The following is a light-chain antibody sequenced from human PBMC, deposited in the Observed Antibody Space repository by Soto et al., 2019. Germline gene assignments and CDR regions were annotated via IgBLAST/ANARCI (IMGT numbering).Light chain of an antibody. CDR2: DNN. CDR3: GTWESYLSVGV. Sequence: QSVLTQPRSVSAAPGQTVTISCSGRGSNIGSNSVSWYQQVPGTAPKLLLYDNNKRPSGIPDRFSGSKSGTSATLGITGLQTADEADYYCGTWESYLSVGVFGGGTKLTVL. J-gene: IGLJ2*01. V-gene: IGLV1-51*01. CDR1: GSNIGSNS.